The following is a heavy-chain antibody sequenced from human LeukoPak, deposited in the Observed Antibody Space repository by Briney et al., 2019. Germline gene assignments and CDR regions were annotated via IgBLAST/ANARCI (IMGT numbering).Heavy chain of an antibody. V-gene: IGHV3-30-3*01. D-gene: IGHD5-12*01. J-gene: IGHJ3*02. Sequence: GGSLRLSCAASGFTFSSYAMHWVRQAPGKGLEWVAVISYDGSNKYYADSVKGRFTISRDNSKNTLYLQMNSLRAEDTAVYYCAGGWHSGFKHDAYDMWGQGTMVTVPS. CDR3: AGGWHSGFKHDAYDM. CDR1: GFTFSSYA. CDR2: ISYDGSNK.